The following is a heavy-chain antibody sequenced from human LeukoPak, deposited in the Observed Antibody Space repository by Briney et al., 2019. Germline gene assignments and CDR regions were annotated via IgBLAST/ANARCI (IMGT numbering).Heavy chain of an antibody. Sequence: SGGSLRLSCAASGFTFSSYAMSWVRQAPGKGLEWVSTFSGSGGSTYYADSVKGRFTISRDNSRNTLYLQMNSLRAEDTAIYYCTKSTNSCSGGSCYSSLDYWGQGTLVTASS. J-gene: IGHJ4*02. CDR2: FSGSGGST. CDR1: GFTFSSYA. D-gene: IGHD2-15*01. CDR3: TKSTNSCSGGSCYSSLDY. V-gene: IGHV3-23*01.